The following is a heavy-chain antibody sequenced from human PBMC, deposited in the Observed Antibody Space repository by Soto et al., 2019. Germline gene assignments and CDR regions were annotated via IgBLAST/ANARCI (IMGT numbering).Heavy chain of an antibody. Sequence: EVQLLESGGGLVQPGGSLRLSCAASGFTFSSYAMSWVRQAPGKGLEWVSAISGSGGSTYYADSVKGRFTISRDHPKNTLYLQMNSLRAEDTAVYYCAKRKGWLGGFDPWGQGTLVTVSS. CDR3: AKRKGWLGGFDP. J-gene: IGHJ5*02. CDR1: GFTFSSYA. CDR2: ISGSGGST. D-gene: IGHD3-10*01. V-gene: IGHV3-23*01.